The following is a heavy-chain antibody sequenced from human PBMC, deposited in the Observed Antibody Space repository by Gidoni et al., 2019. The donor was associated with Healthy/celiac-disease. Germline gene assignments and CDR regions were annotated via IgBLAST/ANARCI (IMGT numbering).Heavy chain of an antibody. D-gene: IGHD4-17*01. V-gene: IGHV3-23*01. CDR3: AKGYGDYPWYFDY. CDR2: INSSGGST. CDR1: GFPFSSYA. Sequence: VQLLESGGGLVQPGGSLRLSCAAPGFPFSSYALRWVRQAPGKGLEWVSAINSSGGSTYYADYVKGRFTMSRDNCKNTLYLQMNSLRAEDTAVYYCAKGYGDYPWYFDYWGQGTLVTVSS. J-gene: IGHJ4*02.